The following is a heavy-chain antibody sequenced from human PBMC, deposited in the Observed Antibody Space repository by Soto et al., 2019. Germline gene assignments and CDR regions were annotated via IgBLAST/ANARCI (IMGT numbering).Heavy chain of an antibody. D-gene: IGHD1-26*01. V-gene: IGHV4-59*01. J-gene: IGHJ6*02. Sequence: QVQLQESGPGLVKPSETLSLTCTVSGGSISSYYWSWIRQPPGKGLEWIGYIYYSGSTNYNPSLKTRLTISVDTSKHQFSLKLSSVTAADTAVYYCARGVGARWGVAYYYGMDVWGQGTTVTVSS. CDR1: GGSISSYY. CDR2: IYYSGST. CDR3: ARGVGARWGVAYYYGMDV.